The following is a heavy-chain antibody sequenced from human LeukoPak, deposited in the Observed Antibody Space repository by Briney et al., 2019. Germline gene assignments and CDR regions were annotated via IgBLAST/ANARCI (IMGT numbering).Heavy chain of an antibody. J-gene: IGHJ6*02. Sequence: SETLSLTCTVSGGSISSYYWSWIRQPPGKGLEWIGYISYSGNTNYNPSLKSRVTISVDASKNQFSLKLSSVTAADTAVYYCARDPDSSSSYYYYGMDVWGQGTTVTVSS. D-gene: IGHD6-6*01. CDR3: ARDPDSSSSYYYYGMDV. V-gene: IGHV4-59*01. CDR2: ISYSGNT. CDR1: GGSISSYY.